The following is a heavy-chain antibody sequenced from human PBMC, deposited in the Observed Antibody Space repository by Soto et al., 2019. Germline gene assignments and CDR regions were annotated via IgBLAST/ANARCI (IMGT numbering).Heavy chain of an antibody. CDR3: ARDFYDSVGYTWFDS. Sequence: PSDTLSLNCTLSGDTSTSYYWGCIRQSPGKGLEWIGHIHNSGTSTHNPSLNGRVTISIDMSKKQFSLKLTSLTSADTAVYYCARDFYDSVGYTWFDSWSQGTLVTVSS. V-gene: IGHV4-59*01. J-gene: IGHJ5*01. CDR2: IHNSGTS. CDR1: GDTSTSYY. D-gene: IGHD3-22*01.